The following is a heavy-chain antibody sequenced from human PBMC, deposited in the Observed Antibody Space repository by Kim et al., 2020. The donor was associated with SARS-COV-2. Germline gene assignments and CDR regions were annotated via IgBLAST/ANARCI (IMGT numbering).Heavy chain of an antibody. D-gene: IGHD6-13*01. CDR3: AKERGYSSSWSAFDI. CDR1: GFTFSSYG. V-gene: IGHV3-30*18. CDR2: ISYDGSNK. J-gene: IGHJ3*02. Sequence: GGSLRLSCAASGFTFSSYGMHWVRQAPGKGLEWVAVISYDGSNKYYADSVKGRFTISRDNSKNTLYLQMNSLRAEDTAVYYCAKERGYSSSWSAFDIWG.